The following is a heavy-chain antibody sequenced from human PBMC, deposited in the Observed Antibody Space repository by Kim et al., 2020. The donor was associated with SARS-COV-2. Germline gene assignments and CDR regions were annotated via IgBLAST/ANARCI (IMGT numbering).Heavy chain of an antibody. V-gene: IGHV3-30*07. Sequence: DSVKGRFTISRDNSKNTLYLQMNSLRAEDTAVYYCARGSNILTGYTKWGYWGQGTLVTVSS. D-gene: IGHD3-9*01. CDR3: ARGSNILTGYTKWGY. J-gene: IGHJ4*02.